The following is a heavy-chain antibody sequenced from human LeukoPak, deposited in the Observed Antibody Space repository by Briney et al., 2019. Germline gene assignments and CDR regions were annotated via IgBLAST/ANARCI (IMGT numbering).Heavy chain of an antibody. D-gene: IGHD6-19*01. V-gene: IGHV3-21*01. J-gene: IGHJ4*02. CDR2: ISSSSSYI. CDR3: AKGVKAGILFDY. CDR1: GFTFSSYS. Sequence: GGSLRLSCAASGFTFSSYSMNWVRQAPGKGLEWVSSISSSSSYIYYADSVKGRFTISRDNAKNSLYLQMNSLRAEDTAVYYCAKGVKAGILFDYWGQGTLVTVSS.